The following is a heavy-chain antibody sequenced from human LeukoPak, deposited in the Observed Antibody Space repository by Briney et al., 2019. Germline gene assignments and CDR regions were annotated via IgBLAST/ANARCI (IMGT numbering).Heavy chain of an antibody. CDR2: IYYSGST. D-gene: IGHD3-22*01. CDR3: ARDLGGGYYGDAFDI. CDR1: GGSLSSYY. Sequence: EPSETLSLTCTLSGGSLSSYYWSWIRQPPGKGLEWIGYIYYSGSTNYNPSLKSRVTISVDTSKNQFSLNLSSVTAADTAVYYCARDLGGGYYGDAFDIWGQGTMVIVSS. V-gene: IGHV4-59*12. J-gene: IGHJ3*02.